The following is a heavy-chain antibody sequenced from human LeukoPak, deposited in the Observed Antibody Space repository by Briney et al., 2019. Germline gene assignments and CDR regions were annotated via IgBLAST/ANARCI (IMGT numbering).Heavy chain of an antibody. D-gene: IGHD2-21*02. CDR1: GFTFSSYE. J-gene: IGHJ4*02. V-gene: IGHV3-48*03. CDR3: ARSYYCGGDCYSFYFDY. CDR2: ISSSGNTI. Sequence: GGSLRLSCAASGFTFSSYEMNWVRQAPGKGLEWVSYISSSGNTIYYADSVKGRFTISRDNAKNSPYLQMNSLRAEDTAVYYCARSYYCGGDCYSFYFDYWGQGTLVIVSS.